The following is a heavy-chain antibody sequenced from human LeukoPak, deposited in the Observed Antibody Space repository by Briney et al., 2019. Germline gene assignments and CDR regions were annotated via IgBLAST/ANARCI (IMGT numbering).Heavy chain of an antibody. J-gene: IGHJ4*02. CDR1: GFTFSSYA. CDR3: AKGAYDYIEMGYFDY. V-gene: IGHV3-23*01. CDR2: ISGSGGST. D-gene: IGHD5-12*01. Sequence: HAGGSLRLSCAASGFTFSSYAMSWVRQAPGKGLEWVSAISGSGGSTYYADSVKGRFTISRDSSKNTLYLQMNSLRAEDMAVYYCAKGAYDYIEMGYFDYWGQGTLVTVSS.